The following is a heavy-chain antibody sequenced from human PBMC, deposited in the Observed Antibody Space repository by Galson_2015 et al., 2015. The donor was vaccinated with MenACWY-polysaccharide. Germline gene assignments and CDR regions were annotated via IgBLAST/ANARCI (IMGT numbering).Heavy chain of an antibody. CDR1: GFTFSSYW. D-gene: IGHD1-26*01. Sequence: SLRLSCAASGFTFSSYWMSWVRRAPGKGLEWVANIKQDGSEKYYVDSVKGRFSISRDNAKNSLYLQMNSLRAEDTAVYYCARNSPRVISGRDYYYMDVWGKGSTVTVSS. V-gene: IGHV3-7*01. J-gene: IGHJ6*03. CDR2: IKQDGSEK. CDR3: ARNSPRVISGRDYYYMDV.